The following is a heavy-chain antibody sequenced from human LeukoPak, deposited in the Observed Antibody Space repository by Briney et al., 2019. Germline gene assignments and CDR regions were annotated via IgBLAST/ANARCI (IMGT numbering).Heavy chain of an antibody. CDR3: ARGYSNYYYYGMDV. CDR2: IIPIFGTA. D-gene: IGHD4-11*01. V-gene: IGHV1-69*01. Sequence: ASVKVSCKASGGTCTSYAISWVRQAPGQALEWLGGIIPIFGTANYAQKLQGRVTIIADESTSTAYMELSSLRCEDTAVYYCARGYSNYYYYGMDVWGQGTTVTVSS. J-gene: IGHJ6*02. CDR1: GGTCTSYA.